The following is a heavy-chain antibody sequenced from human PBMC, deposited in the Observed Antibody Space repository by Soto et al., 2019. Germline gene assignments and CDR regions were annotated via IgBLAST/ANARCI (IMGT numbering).Heavy chain of an antibody. V-gene: IGHV5-51*01. CDR2: IYPGDSDT. CDR3: ARHGGGDILTGQPDY. D-gene: IGHD3-9*01. J-gene: IGHJ4*02. CDR1: GYSFTSYW. Sequence: GESLKISCKGSGYSFTSYWIGWVRQMPGKGLEWMGIIYPGDSDTRYSPSFQGQVTISADKSISTAYLQWSSLEASDTAMYYWARHGGGDILTGQPDYWGQGTLVTVSS.